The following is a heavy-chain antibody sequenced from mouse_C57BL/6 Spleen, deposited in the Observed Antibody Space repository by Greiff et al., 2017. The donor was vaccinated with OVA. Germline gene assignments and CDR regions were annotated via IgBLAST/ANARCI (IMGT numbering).Heavy chain of an antibody. CDR2: ISYDGSN. CDR3: ARAYDHWYFDV. D-gene: IGHD2-14*01. Sequence: EVKLMESGPGLVKPSQSLSLTCSVTGYSITSGYYWNWIRQFPGNKLEWMGYISYDGSNNYNPSLKNRISITRDTSKNQFFLKLNSVTTEDTATYYCARAYDHWYFDVWGTGTTVTVSS. J-gene: IGHJ1*03. V-gene: IGHV3-6*01. CDR1: GYSITSGYY.